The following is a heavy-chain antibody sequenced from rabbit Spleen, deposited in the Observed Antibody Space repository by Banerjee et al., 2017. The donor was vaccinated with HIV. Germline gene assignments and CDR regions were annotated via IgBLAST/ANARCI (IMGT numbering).Heavy chain of an antibody. V-gene: IGHV1S47*01. CDR3: VRLSSGAFNL. D-gene: IGHD1-1*01. Sequence: QEQLVESGGGLVQPEGSLTLTCTASGFSFSDIYWISWVRQAPGKGLEWIAYIYTAGGSTYYASWAKGRFTITRSTSLNTVTLQLNSLTAADTATYFCVRLSSGAFNLWGPGTLVTVS. CDR2: IYTAGGST. CDR1: GFSFSDIYW. J-gene: IGHJ4*01.